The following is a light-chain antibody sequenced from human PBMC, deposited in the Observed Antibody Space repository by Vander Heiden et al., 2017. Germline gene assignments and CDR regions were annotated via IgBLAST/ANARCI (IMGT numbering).Light chain of an antibody. CDR2: GNT. CDR1: SSNIGAGYD. V-gene: IGLV1-40*01. J-gene: IGLJ3*02. CDR3: QSYDNSLSGWV. Sequence: QSVLTPPPSVSGAPGQRVTISCTGSSSNIGAGYDVHWYQHFPGTAPKLLIYGNTNRPSGVPDRFSGSKSGTSASLAITGLQAEDEAEFYCQSYDNSLSGWVFGGGTRLTVL.